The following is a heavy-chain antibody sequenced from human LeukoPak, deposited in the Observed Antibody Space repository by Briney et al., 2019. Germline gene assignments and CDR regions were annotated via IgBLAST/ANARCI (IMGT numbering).Heavy chain of an antibody. CDR3: ARDHHTIFEGLQVFDP. Sequence: SETLSLTCTVSGGSISSYYWSWIRQPPGKGLEWIGYIYYSGSTNYNPSLKSRVTISVDTSKNQFSLKLSSVTAADTAVYYCARDHHTIFEGLQVFDPWGQGTLVTVSS. D-gene: IGHD3-3*01. CDR1: GGSISSYY. CDR2: IYYSGST. J-gene: IGHJ5*02. V-gene: IGHV4-59*12.